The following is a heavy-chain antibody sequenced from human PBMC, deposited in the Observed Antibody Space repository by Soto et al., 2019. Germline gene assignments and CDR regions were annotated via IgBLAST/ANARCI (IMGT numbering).Heavy chain of an antibody. V-gene: IGHV1-18*01. CDR1: GYTFTSYA. D-gene: IGHD2-21*01. CDR2: ISAYNGNT. J-gene: IGHJ3*02. CDR3: ARDLIPMDI. Sequence: QVQLVQSGAEVKKPGASVKVSCKASGYTFTSYAISWVRQAPGQGLEWMGWISAYNGNTNYAQKLQGRVTMTTDSTTRTAYMETRRLRSDETAVYYCARDLIPMDIWGQGTMVTVSS.